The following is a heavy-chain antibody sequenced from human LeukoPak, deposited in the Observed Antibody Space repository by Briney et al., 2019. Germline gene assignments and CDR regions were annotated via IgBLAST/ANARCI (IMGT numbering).Heavy chain of an antibody. CDR3: ARGGAYYDILTGYSYNWFDP. D-gene: IGHD3-9*01. V-gene: IGHV4-59*01. Sequence: PSETLSLTCTVSGGSISSYYWSWIRQPPGKGLEWIGYIHYSGSTNYNPSLKSRVTISVDTSKNQFSLKLSSVTAADTAVYYCARGGAYYDILTGYSYNWFDPWGQGTLVTVSS. CDR2: IHYSGST. CDR1: GGSISSYY. J-gene: IGHJ5*02.